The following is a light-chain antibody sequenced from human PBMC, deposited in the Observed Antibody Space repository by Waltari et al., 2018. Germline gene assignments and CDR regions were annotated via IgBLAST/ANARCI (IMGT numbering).Light chain of an antibody. Sequence: DIQMTQSPSSLSASVGDKVTITCRANQGISSWLAWYQQKPGKAPNLLIYTTSNLQSGVPSRFSGGGSGTDYTLTISSLQPEDFATYYCQQGYNTPFTFGPGTKVDIK. CDR1: QGISSW. V-gene: IGKV1-12*01. J-gene: IGKJ3*01. CDR2: TTS. CDR3: QQGYNTPFT.